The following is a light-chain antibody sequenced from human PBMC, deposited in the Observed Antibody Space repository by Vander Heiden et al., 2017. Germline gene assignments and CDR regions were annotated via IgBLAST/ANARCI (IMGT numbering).Light chain of an antibody. Sequence: QSALTQPASVSGSPGQSITISCTGTSSDGGGYNYVYWYQQNPGNAPKLMMYDVSNRPSGVSNRFSASKSGNNAATTTSGLQAEDDADDYCSQYTSSSPVVFGTGTKLTVL. J-gene: IGLJ2*01. V-gene: IGLV2-14*03. CDR3: SQYTSSSPVV. CDR2: DVS. CDR1: SSDGGGYNY.